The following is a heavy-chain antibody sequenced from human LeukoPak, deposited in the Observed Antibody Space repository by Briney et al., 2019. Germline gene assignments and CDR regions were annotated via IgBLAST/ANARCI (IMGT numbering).Heavy chain of an antibody. CDR1: GGSVSSGSYY. Sequence: PSETLSPTCTASGGSVSSGSYYWSWIRQPPGKGLEWIGYIYYSGSTNYNPSLKSRVTISVDTSKNQFSLKLSSVTAADTAVYYCAREMVRGVTEVYGFDPWGQGTLVTVSS. D-gene: IGHD3-10*01. V-gene: IGHV4-61*01. CDR2: IYYSGST. CDR3: AREMVRGVTEVYGFDP. J-gene: IGHJ5*02.